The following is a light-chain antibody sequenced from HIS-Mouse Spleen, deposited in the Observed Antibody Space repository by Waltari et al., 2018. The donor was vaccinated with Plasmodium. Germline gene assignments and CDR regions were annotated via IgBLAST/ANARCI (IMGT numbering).Light chain of an antibody. CDR1: KSGDKY. Sequence: SYELTQPPSVSVSPGQTASITCSGDKSGDKYACCYKQKPGQSPVLVIYQDSKRPSGIPERFSCSNSGNTATLTISGNQDMDEADYYCQAWDSSTVVFGGGTKLTVL. CDR3: QAWDSSTVV. CDR2: QDS. J-gene: IGLJ2*01. V-gene: IGLV3-1*01.